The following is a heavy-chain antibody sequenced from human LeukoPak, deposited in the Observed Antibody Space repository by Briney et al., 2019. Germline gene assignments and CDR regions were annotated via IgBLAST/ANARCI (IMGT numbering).Heavy chain of an antibody. CDR2: ISSSGSTI. CDR1: GFTLSSYE. CDR3: ARVGRDYYGSGRLDY. Sequence: PGGSLRLSCAASGFTLSSYEMNSVRQAPGKVLEWVSYISSSGSTIYYAASVKGRFTISRDNAKNALYLQMNSLRAEDTAVYYCARVGRDYYGSGRLDYWGQGTLVTVSS. V-gene: IGHV3-48*03. D-gene: IGHD3-10*01. J-gene: IGHJ4*02.